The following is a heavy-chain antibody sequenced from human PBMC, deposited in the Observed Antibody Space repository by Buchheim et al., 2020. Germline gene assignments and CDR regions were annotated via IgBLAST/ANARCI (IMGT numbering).Heavy chain of an antibody. V-gene: IGHV4-30-4*01. J-gene: IGHJ4*02. CDR2: IYYSGST. CDR1: GGSINSGDYF. CDR3: ASQIVVVPAAIDY. D-gene: IGHD2-2*01. Sequence: QVQLQESGPGLVKPSQTLSTTCTVSGGSINSGDYFWSWIRQPQGKGLEWIGFIYYSGSTYYNPSLKSRVTISIDTSKNHFSLKLTSVTAADTAVYYCASQIVVVPAAIDYWGQGTL.